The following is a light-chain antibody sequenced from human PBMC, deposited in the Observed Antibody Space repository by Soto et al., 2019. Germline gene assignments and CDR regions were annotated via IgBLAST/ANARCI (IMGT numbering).Light chain of an antibody. J-gene: IGLJ2*01. Sequence: QSVLTQPASVSGSPGQSITISCTGTSSDVGGYNYVSWYQQHPGKAPKLMIYDVSNRPSGVSNRFSGSKSGNMASLTISGLQAEDEADYYCSSYTSSSTEVFGGGTQLTVL. CDR1: SSDVGGYNY. CDR2: DVS. V-gene: IGLV2-14*01. CDR3: SSYTSSSTEV.